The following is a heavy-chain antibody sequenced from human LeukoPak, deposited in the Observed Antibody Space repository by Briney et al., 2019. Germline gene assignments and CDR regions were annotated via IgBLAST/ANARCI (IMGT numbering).Heavy chain of an antibody. CDR3: ARDRDSSSTGYYYYYYMDV. V-gene: IGHV3-48*03. J-gene: IGHJ6*03. D-gene: IGHD6-6*01. CDR1: GFTFSSYE. CDR2: ISSSSSTI. Sequence: GGSLRLSCAASGFTFSSYEMNWVRQAPGKGLEWVSYISSSSSTIYYADSVKGRFTISRDNAKNSLYLQMNSLRAEDTAVYYCARDRDSSSTGYYYYYYMDVWGKGTTVTVSS.